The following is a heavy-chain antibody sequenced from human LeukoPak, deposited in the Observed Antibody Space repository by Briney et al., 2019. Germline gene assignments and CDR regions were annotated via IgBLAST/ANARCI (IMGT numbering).Heavy chain of an antibody. J-gene: IGHJ4*02. Sequence: GGSLRLSCAASGFTFSSYAMHWVRQAPGKGLEWVAVISYDGSNKYYADSVKGRFTISRDNSKNTLYLQMNSLRAEDTAVYYCAKASILSIDYWGQGTLVTVSS. V-gene: IGHV3-30-3*01. D-gene: IGHD2-15*01. CDR1: GFTFSSYA. CDR3: AKASILSIDY. CDR2: ISYDGSNK.